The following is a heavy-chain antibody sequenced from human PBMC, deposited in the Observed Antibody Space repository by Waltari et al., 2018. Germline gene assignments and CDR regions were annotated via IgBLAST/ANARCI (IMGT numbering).Heavy chain of an antibody. D-gene: IGHD3-10*01. Sequence: VQLVESGGGLVQPAGSLRLSCAASGFTFIRFWMHWVRQAPGKGLVWVSRMNRDGSSTSYAESVKGRFTIDRDNAKNTLYLQMNSLRAEDTAVYYCARARGGVFDYWGQGTLVTVSS. CDR2: MNRDGSST. CDR3: ARARGGVFDY. V-gene: IGHV3-74*01. J-gene: IGHJ4*02. CDR1: GFTFIRFW.